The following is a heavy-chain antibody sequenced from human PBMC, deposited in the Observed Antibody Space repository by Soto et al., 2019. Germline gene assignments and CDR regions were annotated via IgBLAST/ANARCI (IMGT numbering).Heavy chain of an antibody. D-gene: IGHD6-19*01. CDR3: AKTSVAGTHYFDY. CDR2: ISGSGGST. V-gene: IGHV3-23*01. CDR1: GFTFSSYA. Sequence: PGGSLRLSCAASGFTFSSYAMSWVRQAPGKGLEWVSAISGSGGSTYYADSVKGRFTISRDNSKNTLYLQMNSLRAEDTAIYYCAKTSVAGTHYFDYWGQGTLVTVSS. J-gene: IGHJ4*02.